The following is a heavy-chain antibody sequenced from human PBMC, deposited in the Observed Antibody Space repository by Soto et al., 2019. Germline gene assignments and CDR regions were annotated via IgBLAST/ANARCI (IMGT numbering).Heavy chain of an antibody. CDR1: GFTFSSYA. J-gene: IGHJ6*02. CDR2: ISYDGSNK. V-gene: IGHV3-30-3*01. D-gene: IGHD6-13*01. CDR3: ARDAYSSSWGDWGYYYGMDV. Sequence: QVQLVQSGGGVIQAGRSLRLSCAASGFTFSSYAMHWVRQAPGKGLEWVAVISYDGSNKYYADSVKGRFTISRDNSKNTLYLQMNSLRAEDTAVYYCARDAYSSSWGDWGYYYGMDVWGQGTTVTVSS.